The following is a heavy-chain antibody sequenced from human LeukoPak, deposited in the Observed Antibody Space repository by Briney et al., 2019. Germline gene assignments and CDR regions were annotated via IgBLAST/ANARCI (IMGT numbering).Heavy chain of an antibody. CDR1: GYTFTGYY. V-gene: IGHV1-2*02. CDR2: INPNGGDT. J-gene: IGHJ3*01. CDR3: ARGYYYDNSANAGF. Sequence: GASVKVSCKASGYTFTGYYMHWVRQAPGQGLEWMGWINPNGGDTTYAQKFQGRVTMTGDTSISTGYMELSRLTSDDTAMYFCARGYYYDNSANAGFWGQGTMVTVSS. D-gene: IGHD3-22*01.